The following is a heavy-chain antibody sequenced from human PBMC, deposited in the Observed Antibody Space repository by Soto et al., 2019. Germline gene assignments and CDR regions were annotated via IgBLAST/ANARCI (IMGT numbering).Heavy chain of an antibody. J-gene: IGHJ6*02. CDR3: ARGNTSIQGDLSHYNGLDV. Sequence: DEQLVESGGGLVQSGGSLRLSCEASGFTLKSYEVNWVRQAPGKGLEWISYITSSTRTTYYADSVKGRFTISRDNARKSVYLQMNSLRVEDTAIYYRARGNTSIQGDLSHYNGLDVWGQGTTVTVSS. V-gene: IGHV3-48*03. D-gene: IGHD3-10*01. CDR1: GFTLKSYE. CDR2: ITSSTRTT.